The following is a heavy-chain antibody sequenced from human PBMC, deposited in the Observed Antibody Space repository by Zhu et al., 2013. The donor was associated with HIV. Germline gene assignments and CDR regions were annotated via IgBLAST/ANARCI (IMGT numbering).Heavy chain of an antibody. Sequence: QVQLQESGPGLVKPSQTLSLTCAVYGGVLQWLLLELDPPAPRKGLEWIGEINHSGSTNYNPSLKSRVTISVDTSKNQFSLKLSSVTAADTAVYYCARGGNRTGTMDYWGQGTLVTVSS. V-gene: IGHV4-34*09. CDR3: ARGGNRTGTMDY. CDR2: INHSGST. D-gene: IGHD1-7*01. J-gene: IGHJ4*02. CDR1: GGVLQWLL.